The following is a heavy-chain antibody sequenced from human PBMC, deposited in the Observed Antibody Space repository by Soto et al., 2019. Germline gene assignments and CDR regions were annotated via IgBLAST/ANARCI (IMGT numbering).Heavy chain of an antibody. Sequence: LSLTCSISGYSVCSSSTAWNWIRQSPSRGLEWLGRTYYRSAWYSDYVVSVKSRRTINPDTSKHQFSLQQSSVTPEDRDVYYCARGNAGVFDYWGEGTLGTVAS. CDR2: TYYRSAWYS. CDR3: ARGNAGVFDY. CDR1: GYSVCSSSTA. D-gene: IGHD1-1*01. V-gene: IGHV6-1*01. J-gene: IGHJ4*02.